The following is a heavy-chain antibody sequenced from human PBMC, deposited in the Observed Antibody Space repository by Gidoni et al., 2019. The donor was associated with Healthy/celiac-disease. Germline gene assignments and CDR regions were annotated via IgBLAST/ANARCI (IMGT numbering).Heavy chain of an antibody. D-gene: IGHD6-19*01. CDR1: GFTFSNAW. V-gene: IGHV3-15*01. CDR2: IKSKTDGGTT. Sequence: EVQLVESGGGLVKPGGSLRLSCSASGFTFSNAWMSWVRQAPGKGLEWVGRIKSKTDGGTTDYAAPVKGRFTISRDDSKNTLYLQMNSLKTEDTAVYYCTTGGWYGGEYFDYWGQGTLVTVSS. J-gene: IGHJ4*02. CDR3: TTGGWYGGEYFDY.